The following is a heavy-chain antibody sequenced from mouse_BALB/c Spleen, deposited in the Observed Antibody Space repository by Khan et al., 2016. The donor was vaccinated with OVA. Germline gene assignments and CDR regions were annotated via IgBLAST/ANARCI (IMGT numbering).Heavy chain of an antibody. D-gene: IGHD2-1*01. CDR2: IFPGTGTT. Sequence: QIQLVQSGAELVKPGASVKLSCKTSGYTFTSYWIQWVKQRPGQGLGWIGQIFPGTGTTYYNENFKGKATLTVDTSSSTAYMQLSSLTSEDSAVYFCARCYFGNYEFVYWGQGTLVTVSP. V-gene: IGHV1S132*01. CDR1: GYTFTSYW. CDR3: ARCYFGNYEFVY. J-gene: IGHJ3*01.